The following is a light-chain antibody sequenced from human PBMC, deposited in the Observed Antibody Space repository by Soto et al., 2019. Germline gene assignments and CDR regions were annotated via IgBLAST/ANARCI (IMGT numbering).Light chain of an antibody. V-gene: IGKV3-15*01. Sequence: EIVMTQSPATLSVSPEDRVTLSCRASQNVRRNIAWYQQKPGQAPSLLIFGAITRATGIPARFSGSGSGTEFTRTISSRQSEDAASDDCQHYNVWPPWTFGQGTKV. CDR2: GAI. CDR3: QHYNVWPPWT. J-gene: IGKJ1*01. CDR1: QNVRRN.